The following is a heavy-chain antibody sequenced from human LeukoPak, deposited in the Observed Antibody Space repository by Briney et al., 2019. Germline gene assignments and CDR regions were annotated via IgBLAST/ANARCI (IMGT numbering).Heavy chain of an antibody. V-gene: IGHV6-1*01. CDR3: AKDLSSGTGRGFDY. D-gene: IGHD3/OR15-3a*01. CDR2: TYYRSKWYN. Sequence: KTSQTLSLTCAISGDSVSSNSAAWNWIRQSPSRGLEWLGRTYYRSKWYNDYAVSVKSRITINPDTSKNQFSLQLNSVTPEDTALYYCAKDLSSGTGRGFDYWGQGTLVTVSS. J-gene: IGHJ4*02. CDR1: GDSVSSNSAA.